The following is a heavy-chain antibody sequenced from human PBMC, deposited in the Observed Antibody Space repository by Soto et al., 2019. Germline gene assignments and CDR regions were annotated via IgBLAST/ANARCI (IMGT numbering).Heavy chain of an antibody. CDR1: GGTFSSYA. CDR2: FIPTFGPA. D-gene: IGHD5-12*01. V-gene: IGHV1-69*12. Sequence: QVQLVQSGAEVKKLGSSVKVSCKASGGTFSSYAISWVRQAPGQGLEWMGGFIPTFGPATYAQKFQGRVTITADESTSTAYMELSSLRSEDTAVYYCAREGGGYDHLGGMDVWGQGTTVTVSS. CDR3: AREGGGYDHLGGMDV. J-gene: IGHJ6*02.